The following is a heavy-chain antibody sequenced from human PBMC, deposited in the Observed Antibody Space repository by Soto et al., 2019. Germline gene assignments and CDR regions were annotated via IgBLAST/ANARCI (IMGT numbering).Heavy chain of an antibody. CDR1: GFTFSSYA. D-gene: IGHD3-9*01. Sequence: GGSLRLSCAASGFTFSSYAMSWVRQAPGKGLEWVSAISGSGGSTYYADSVKGRFTISRDNSKNTLYLQMNSLRAEDTAVYYCAKVAAPKLRYFDWLNMDVWGKGTTVTVSS. CDR3: AKVAAPKLRYFDWLNMDV. J-gene: IGHJ6*03. CDR2: ISGSGGST. V-gene: IGHV3-23*01.